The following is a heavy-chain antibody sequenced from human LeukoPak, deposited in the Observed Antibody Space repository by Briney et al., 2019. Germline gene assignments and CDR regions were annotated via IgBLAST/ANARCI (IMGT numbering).Heavy chain of an antibody. Sequence: GGSMRLSCEASGLSFRSYGMSWVRQAPGKGMEWVSGISGSGDKTNYTGSVKGRYTISRDNSKNTLYLQMNSLRVEDTAVYYCAKCWTSDGVCLNFDHWGQGALVTVSS. J-gene: IGHJ4*02. CDR1: GLSFRSYG. V-gene: IGHV3-23*01. CDR3: AKCWTSDGVCLNFDH. D-gene: IGHD2-8*01. CDR2: ISGSGDKT.